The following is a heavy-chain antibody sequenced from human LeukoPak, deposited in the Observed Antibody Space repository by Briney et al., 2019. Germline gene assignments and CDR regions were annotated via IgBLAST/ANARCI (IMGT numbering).Heavy chain of an antibody. D-gene: IGHD5-18*01. CDR1: GGSISSYY. Sequence: PSETLSLTCTVSGGSISSYYWSWLRQPPGKGLEWIAYVHNNGETKHNPSLNNRDPISVHTPTNQISLRLSSVTAADTAMYYCARQPAATAAFDLWGRETMVTVSS. J-gene: IGHJ3*01. CDR3: ARQPAATAAFDL. CDR2: VHNNGET. V-gene: IGHV4-59*08.